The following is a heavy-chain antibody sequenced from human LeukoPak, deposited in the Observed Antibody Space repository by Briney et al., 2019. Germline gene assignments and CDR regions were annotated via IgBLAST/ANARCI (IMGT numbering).Heavy chain of an antibody. J-gene: IGHJ4*02. Sequence: WETLSLTCTVSGGSISSYYWSWIRQSPGKGLEWIGYIFYSGSTNYSPSLKSRVTISVDTSKNQFSLKLSSVTAADTAVYYCARGGSGPYPRLDYWGQGSLVTVSS. CDR3: ARGGSGPYPRLDY. V-gene: IGHV4-59*01. CDR1: GGSISSYY. D-gene: IGHD6-19*01. CDR2: IFYSGST.